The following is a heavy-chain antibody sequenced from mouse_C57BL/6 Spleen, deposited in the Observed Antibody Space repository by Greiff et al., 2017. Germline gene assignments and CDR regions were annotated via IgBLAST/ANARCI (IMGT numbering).Heavy chain of an antibody. CDR1: GYTFTSYW. J-gene: IGHJ2*01. CDR2: IDPSDSYT. Sequence: VQLQQPGAELVMPGASVKLSCKASGYTFTSYWMHWVKQRPGQGLEWIGEIDPSDSYTNYNQKFKGKSTLTVDKSSSTAYMQLSSLTSEDSAVYYCARSEPYYFDDWGQGTTLTVSS. V-gene: IGHV1-69*01. CDR3: ARSEPYYFDD.